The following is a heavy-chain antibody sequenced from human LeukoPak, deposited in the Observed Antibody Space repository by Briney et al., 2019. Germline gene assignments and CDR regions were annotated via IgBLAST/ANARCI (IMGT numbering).Heavy chain of an antibody. CDR1: GYTFTGYY. CDR3: ARVAAEVVGVPGAIGFGWLRRDYYYMDV. V-gene: IGHV1-46*01. CDR2: INPSGGST. D-gene: IGHD2-2*02. Sequence: ASVKVSCKASGYTFTGYYMHWVRQAPGEGLEWMGIINPSGGSTSYAQKFQGRVTMTRDMSTSTVYMELSSLRSEDTAVYYCARVAAEVVGVPGAIGFGWLRRDYYYMDVWGKGTTVIVSS. J-gene: IGHJ6*03.